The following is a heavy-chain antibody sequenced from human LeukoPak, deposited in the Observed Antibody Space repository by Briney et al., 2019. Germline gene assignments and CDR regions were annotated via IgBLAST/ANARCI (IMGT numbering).Heavy chain of an antibody. Sequence: SETLSLTCTVSGGSISSSSYYWGWIRQPPGKGLEWIGSIYYSGSTNYNPSLKSRVTISVDTSKNQFSLKLSSVTAADTAVYYCARVGLRGPYYYYYMDVWGKGTTVTVSS. D-gene: IGHD2-15*01. CDR2: IYYSGST. CDR3: ARVGLRGPYYYYYMDV. J-gene: IGHJ6*03. CDR1: GGSISSSSYY. V-gene: IGHV4-39*07.